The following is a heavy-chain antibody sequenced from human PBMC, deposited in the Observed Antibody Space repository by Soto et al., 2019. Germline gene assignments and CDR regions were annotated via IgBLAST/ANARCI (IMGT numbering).Heavy chain of an antibody. J-gene: IGHJ5*02. CDR2: IYYSGST. CDR1: GGSLSSYY. Sequence: SETLSLTCVVSGGSLSSYYWSWIRQPPGKGLEWIGYIYYSGSTNYNPSLKSRVTVSVDASKNQFSLKLSSVTAADTAVYYCARTWGSTNDPWGQGTLVTVSS. CDR3: ARTWGSTNDP. V-gene: IGHV4-59*01. D-gene: IGHD3-16*01.